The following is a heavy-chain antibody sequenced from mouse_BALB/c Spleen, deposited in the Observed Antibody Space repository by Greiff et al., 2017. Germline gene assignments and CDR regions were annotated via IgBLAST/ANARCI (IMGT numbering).Heavy chain of an antibody. CDR3: ASYGYDGGVWFAY. V-gene: IGHV3-8*02. CDR2: ISYSGST. CDR1: GDSITSGY. Sequence: DVKLVESGPSLVKPSQTLSLTCSVTGDSITSGYWNWIRKFPGNKLEYMGYISYSGSTYYNPSLKSRISITRDTSKNQYYLQLNSVTTEDTATYYCASYGYDGGVWFAYWGQGTLVTVSA. J-gene: IGHJ3*01. D-gene: IGHD2-2*01.